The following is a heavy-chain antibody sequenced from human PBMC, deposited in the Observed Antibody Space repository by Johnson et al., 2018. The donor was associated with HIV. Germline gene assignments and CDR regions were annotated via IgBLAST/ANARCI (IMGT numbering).Heavy chain of an antibody. D-gene: IGHD1-26*01. Sequence: VHLVESGGGVVRPGRSLRLSCAASRFIIYDYGLSWVRPAPWPRLAWVSCINWNGAIIRFSGSVRCRFTISRDNAKNSLYLQMNSLRAEDTALYYCASQLGATGAFDIWGQGTMVTVSS. CDR1: RFIIYDYG. CDR3: ASQLGATGAFDI. J-gene: IGHJ3*02. CDR2: INWNGAII. V-gene: IGHV3-20*04.